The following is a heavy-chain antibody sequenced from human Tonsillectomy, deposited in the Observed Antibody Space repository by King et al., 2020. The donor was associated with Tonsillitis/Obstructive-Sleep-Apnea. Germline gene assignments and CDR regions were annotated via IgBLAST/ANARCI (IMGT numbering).Heavy chain of an antibody. Sequence: VQLVESGAEVKKPGASVKVSCKTSGFSFTGYYMNWVRQARGQGLEWVGRINPKSGDTKYTQKFQGRVTMTRDTSITTAFMELSSLISYDTALYYCATASELLRFRETILDDAFDFWGQGTMVTVSS. CDR1: GFSFTGYY. V-gene: IGHV1-2*06. CDR2: INPKSGDT. D-gene: IGHD3-16*01. CDR3: ATASELLRFRETILDDAFDF. J-gene: IGHJ3*01.